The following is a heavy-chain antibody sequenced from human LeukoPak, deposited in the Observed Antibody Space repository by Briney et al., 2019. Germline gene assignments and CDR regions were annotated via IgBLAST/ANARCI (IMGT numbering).Heavy chain of an antibody. D-gene: IGHD3-22*01. Sequence: PSETLSLTCSVSGDSISRSDSYWDWIRQPPGKEREWIGTIYYSGRTYYSPSLNSRVTMSVDTSSNQFSLNLRSVTAADTAVYYCARRRYYDGSGYLEWGQGTLLSVSS. CDR3: ARRRYYDGSGYLE. J-gene: IGHJ1*01. CDR2: IYYSGRT. CDR1: GDSISRSDSY. V-gene: IGHV4-39*01.